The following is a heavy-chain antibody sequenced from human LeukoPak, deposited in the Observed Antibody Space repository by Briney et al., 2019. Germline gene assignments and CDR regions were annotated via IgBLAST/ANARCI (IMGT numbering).Heavy chain of an antibody. J-gene: IGHJ3*02. D-gene: IGHD1-26*01. CDR1: GFTFSSYA. V-gene: IGHV3-23*01. CDR3: AKGRSDSYYDAFDI. CDR2: ISSSGGTT. Sequence: GGSLRLSCAASGFTFSSYAMSWVRQAPGKGLEWVSTISSSGGTTYYAGSVKGQFTISRDNSKKTLYLQMNSLRAEDTAVYYCAKGRSDSYYDAFDIWGQGTMVTVSS.